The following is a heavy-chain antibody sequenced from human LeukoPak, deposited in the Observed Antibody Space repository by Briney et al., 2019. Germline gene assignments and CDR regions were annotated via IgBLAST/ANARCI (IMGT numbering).Heavy chain of an antibody. D-gene: IGHD5-12*01. CDR3: ARNPLPLYSGYDYLFDY. J-gene: IGHJ4*02. CDR2: ISAYNGNT. V-gene: IGHV1-18*04. Sequence: ASVKVSCKASGYTFTSYGISWVRQAPGQGLEWMGWISAYNGNTNYAQKLQGRVTMTTDTSTSTAYMELRSLRSDDTAVYYCARNPLPLYSGYDYLFDYWGQGTLVTASS. CDR1: GYTFTSYG.